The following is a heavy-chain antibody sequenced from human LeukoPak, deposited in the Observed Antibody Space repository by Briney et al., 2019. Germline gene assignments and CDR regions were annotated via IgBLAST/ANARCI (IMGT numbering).Heavy chain of an antibody. CDR2: MNPNSGNT. CDR3: ARGRLVRGVIILNWFDP. CDR1: GYTFTSYD. J-gene: IGHJ5*02. Sequence: GASVKVSCKASGYTFTSYDINWVRRATGQGLEWMGWMNPNSGNTGYAQKFQGRVTMTRNTSISTAYMELSSLRSEDTAVYYCARGRLVRGVIILNWFDPWGQGALVTVSS. D-gene: IGHD3-10*01. V-gene: IGHV1-8*01.